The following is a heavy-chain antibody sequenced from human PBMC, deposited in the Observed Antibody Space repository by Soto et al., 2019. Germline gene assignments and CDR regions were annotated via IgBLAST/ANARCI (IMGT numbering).Heavy chain of an antibody. Sequence: PSETLSLTCTASGGSISSGGYYWSWIRQHPGKGLEWIGYIYYSGSTYYNPSLKSRVTISVDTSKNQFSLKLSSVTAADTAVYYCARVHRATMVRGVIINGAFDIWGQGTMVTVSS. CDR3: ARVHRATMVRGVIINGAFDI. J-gene: IGHJ3*02. CDR2: IYYSGST. D-gene: IGHD3-10*01. CDR1: GGSISSGGYY. V-gene: IGHV4-31*03.